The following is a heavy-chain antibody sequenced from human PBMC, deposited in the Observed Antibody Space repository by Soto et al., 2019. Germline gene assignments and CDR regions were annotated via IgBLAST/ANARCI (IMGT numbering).Heavy chain of an antibody. D-gene: IGHD1-26*01. J-gene: IGHJ4*02. CDR1: GFTFSSHI. Sequence: VQLVESGGGVVQPGRSLRLSCAASGFTFSSHIIHWVRQTPGKGMRWMTFISHDGNNKYYADSVKGRFTISRDNSENTLYLQMDSLRVEDTAVYYCARDDEGGSDCDLGYWGQGTLVTVSS. V-gene: IGHV3-30-3*01. CDR2: ISHDGNNK. CDR3: ARDDEGGSDCDLGY.